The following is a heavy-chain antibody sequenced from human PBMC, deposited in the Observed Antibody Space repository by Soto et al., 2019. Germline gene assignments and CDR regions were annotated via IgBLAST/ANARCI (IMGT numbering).Heavy chain of an antibody. CDR3: ARGPGKYFDWLAFDY. V-gene: IGHV4-31*03. CDR1: GGSISSGGYY. J-gene: IGHJ4*02. Sequence: PSETLSLTCTVSGGSISSGGYYWSWIRQHPGKGLEWIGYIYYSGSTYYNPSLKSRVTISVDTSKNQFSLKLSSVTAADTAVYYCARGPGKYFDWLAFDYWGQGTLVTVSS. CDR2: IYYSGST. D-gene: IGHD3-9*01.